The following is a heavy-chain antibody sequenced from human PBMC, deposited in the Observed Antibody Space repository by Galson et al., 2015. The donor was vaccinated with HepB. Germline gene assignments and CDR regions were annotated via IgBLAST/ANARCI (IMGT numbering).Heavy chain of an antibody. D-gene: IGHD2-2*01. CDR2: IYPGDSDT. CDR3: ARQRAESRPTSAAGSGNYYYMDV. V-gene: IGHV5-51*01. CDR1: GYSFTSYW. Sequence: QSGAEVKKPGESLKISCKGSGYSFTSYWIGWVRQMPGKGLEWMGIIYPGDSDTRYSPSFQGQVTISADKSISTAYLQWSSLKASDTAMYYCARQRAESRPTSAAGSGNYYYMDVWGKGTTVTVSS. J-gene: IGHJ6*03.